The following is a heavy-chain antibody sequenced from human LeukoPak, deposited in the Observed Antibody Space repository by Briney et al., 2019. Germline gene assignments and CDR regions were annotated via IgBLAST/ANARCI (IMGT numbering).Heavy chain of an antibody. J-gene: IGHJ4*02. D-gene: IGHD4-17*01. CDR2: INSTTGTT. CDR1: GFPFSSYA. Sequence: GGSLRLTCAASGFPFSSYAMSWIRQAPGKGLDWLSAINSTTGTTFYAGSVKGRYTHSRDNSRGKLYLQMNGLRAEQTARYYCATKTSYGDRYFYYWGQGALVTVSS. V-gene: IGHV3-23*01. CDR3: ATKTSYGDRYFYY.